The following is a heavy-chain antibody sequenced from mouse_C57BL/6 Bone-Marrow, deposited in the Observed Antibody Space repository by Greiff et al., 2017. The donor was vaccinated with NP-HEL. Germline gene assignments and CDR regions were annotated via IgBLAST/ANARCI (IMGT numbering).Heavy chain of an antibody. Sequence: VQLKESGPGLAKPSQSLSLTCSVTGYSITSDYWNWIRKFPGNKLEYMGYISYSGSTYYNPSLKSRISITRDTTNNQYYLQLNSVTTEDTATYYCAGTHIITTVVAFDYWGQGTTLTVSS. J-gene: IGHJ2*01. CDR2: ISYSGST. CDR3: AGTHIITTVVAFDY. V-gene: IGHV3-8*01. D-gene: IGHD1-1*01. CDR1: GYSITSDY.